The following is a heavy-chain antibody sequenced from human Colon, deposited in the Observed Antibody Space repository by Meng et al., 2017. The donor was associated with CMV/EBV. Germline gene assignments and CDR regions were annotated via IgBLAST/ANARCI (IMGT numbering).Heavy chain of an antibody. CDR2: IVPIFVTP. J-gene: IGHJ4*02. Sequence: QGRLVQSGAEVKKPGSSVKVTCRTSVGSLRHYAVSWVRQAPGQGLEWMGGIVPIFVTPNYAQKFQGRVTVTADESTSTAYMELSSLTSEDTAIYYCARARDRDGLYNFDSWGQGTLGTVSS. D-gene: IGHD5-24*01. V-gene: IGHV1-69*01. CDR1: VGSLRHYA. CDR3: ARARDRDGLYNFDS.